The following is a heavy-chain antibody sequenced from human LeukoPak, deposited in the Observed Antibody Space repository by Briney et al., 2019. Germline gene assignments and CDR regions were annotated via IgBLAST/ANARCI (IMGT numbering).Heavy chain of an antibody. CDR3: ARDSAGYCSSTSCYNRSLAFDM. CDR2: IKQDESEK. V-gene: IGHV3-7*01. CDR1: GFTFSSYW. Sequence: GGSLRLSCAASGFTFSSYWMSWVRQAPGKGLEWVANIKQDESEKYYVDSAKGRFTISRDNAKNSLYLQMNSLRAEDTAVYYCARDSAGYCSSTSCYNRSLAFDMWGQGTMVTVSS. D-gene: IGHD2-2*02. J-gene: IGHJ3*02.